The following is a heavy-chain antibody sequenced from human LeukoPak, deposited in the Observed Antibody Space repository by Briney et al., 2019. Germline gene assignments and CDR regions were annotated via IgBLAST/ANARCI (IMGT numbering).Heavy chain of an antibody. CDR3: ARRLRFQLGYFQH. Sequence: SETLSLTCTVSGGFINSYYWSWIRQPPGKGLEWIGYIYYSGSTNYNPSLTSRVTISVDRTKNQFSLKLSSVTAADTAVYYCARRLRFQLGYFQHWGQGTLVTVSS. CDR1: GGFINSYY. J-gene: IGHJ1*01. CDR2: IYYSGST. D-gene: IGHD4-17*01. V-gene: IGHV4-59*12.